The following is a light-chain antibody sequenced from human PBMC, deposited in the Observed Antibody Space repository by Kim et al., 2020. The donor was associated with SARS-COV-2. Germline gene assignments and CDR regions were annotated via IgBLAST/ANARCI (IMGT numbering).Light chain of an antibody. CDR3: QQYYSTPIT. Sequence: DIVMTQSPDSLAAYLGERATINCKSSQSVLYSSNNKNYLAWYQQKPGQPPKLLIYWAYTRESGVPDRFSGSGSGTDFTLTISSLQAEDVAGYYCQQYYSTPITFGQGTRLEIK. V-gene: IGKV4-1*01. J-gene: IGKJ5*01. CDR1: QSVLYSSNNKNY. CDR2: WAY.